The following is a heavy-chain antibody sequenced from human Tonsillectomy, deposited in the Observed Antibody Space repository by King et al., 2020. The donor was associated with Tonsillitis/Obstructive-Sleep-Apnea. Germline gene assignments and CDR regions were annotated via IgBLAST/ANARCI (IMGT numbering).Heavy chain of an antibody. CDR1: VFTFSDYY. CDR3: ATGLGELSPDAFEI. V-gene: IGHV3-11*01. CDR2: INSSGNTI. J-gene: IGHJ3*02. D-gene: IGHD3-16*02. Sequence: VQLVESGGGLVKPGGSLRLSCAASVFTFSDYYMRWIRQAPGKGLDWVSYINSSGNTIYYADSVKGRFTISRDNAKNSLYLQMNSLRAEDTVVYYCATGLGELSPDAFEIWGQGTMVTVSS.